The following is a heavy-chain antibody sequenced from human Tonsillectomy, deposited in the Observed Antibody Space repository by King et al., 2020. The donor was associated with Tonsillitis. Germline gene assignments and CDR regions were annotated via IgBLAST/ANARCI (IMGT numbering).Heavy chain of an antibody. Sequence: QLQESGSGLVKPSQTLSLTCAVSGGSISSGGYSWSWIRQPPGKGLEWIGYIYHRESPYYNPSLKSRVTISIDRSNNHLSLNLSSVTAADTAVYYCARDAGDYGMDVWGRGTTVTVSS. D-gene: IGHD4-17*01. CDR1: GGSISSGGYS. CDR3: ARDAGDYGMDV. J-gene: IGHJ6*02. CDR2: IYHRESP. V-gene: IGHV4-30-2*01.